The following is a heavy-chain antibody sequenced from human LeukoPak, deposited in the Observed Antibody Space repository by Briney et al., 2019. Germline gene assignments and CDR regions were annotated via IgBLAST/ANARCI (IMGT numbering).Heavy chain of an antibody. Sequence: GGSLRLSCAASRFTFNSYGMHWVRQAPGKGLEWVTGISYDGTNKYYADAVKGRFTISRDNSKNTLYLQMNSLKPDDTAVYYCAKTGAYGDYYYFDYWGQGTLVTVSS. CDR2: ISYDGTNK. CDR3: AKTGAYGDYYYFDY. J-gene: IGHJ4*02. D-gene: IGHD4-17*01. V-gene: IGHV3-30*18. CDR1: RFTFNSYG.